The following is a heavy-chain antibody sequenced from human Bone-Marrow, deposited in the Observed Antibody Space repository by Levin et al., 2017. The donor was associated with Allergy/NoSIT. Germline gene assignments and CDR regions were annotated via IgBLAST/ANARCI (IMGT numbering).Heavy chain of an antibody. Sequence: PGGSLRLSCAASGFTFSDYYMRWIRQAPGKGLEWVSYISNSGSEMNYADSVRGRITISRDNAKNVLYLQMDSLRADDTAVYYCARDRKPSTYIGLDVWGQGTTVIVSS. J-gene: IGHJ6*02. D-gene: IGHD2/OR15-2a*01. V-gene: IGHV3-11*01. CDR2: ISNSGSEM. CDR3: ARDRKPSTYIGLDV. CDR1: GFTFSDYY.